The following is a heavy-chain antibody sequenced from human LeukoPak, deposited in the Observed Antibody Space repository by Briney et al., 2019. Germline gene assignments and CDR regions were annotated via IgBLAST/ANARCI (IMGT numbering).Heavy chain of an antibody. CDR2: IYYSGST. J-gene: IGHJ4*02. V-gene: IGHV4-39*01. D-gene: IGHD3-10*01. Sequence: PSETLSLTCTVSGGSISRSSRYWGWIRQPPGKGLEWIGSIYYSGSTYYNPSLKSRVTISVDTSKNQFSLKLSSVTAADTAVYYCARGGHYRGYGSGSYYHYWGQGTLVTVSS. CDR3: ARGGHYRGYGSGSYYHY. CDR1: GGSISRSSRY.